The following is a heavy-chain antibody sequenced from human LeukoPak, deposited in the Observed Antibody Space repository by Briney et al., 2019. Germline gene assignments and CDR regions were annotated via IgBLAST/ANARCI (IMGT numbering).Heavy chain of an antibody. CDR3: ARDASIYDNSAYYYLW. Sequence: SVKVSCKASGGTFSRYAISWLRQAPGQGLEWMGGITPMFGTANYAQKFQGRVTITAHESSSTAYMELSSLRSEDTAVYYCARDASIYDNSAYYYLWWGQGTLVTVSS. V-gene: IGHV1-69*13. D-gene: IGHD3-22*01. CDR2: ITPMFGTA. J-gene: IGHJ4*02. CDR1: GGTFSRYA.